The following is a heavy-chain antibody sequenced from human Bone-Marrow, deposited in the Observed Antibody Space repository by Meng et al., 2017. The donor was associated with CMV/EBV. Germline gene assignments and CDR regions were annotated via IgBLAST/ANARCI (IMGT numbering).Heavy chain of an antibody. CDR3: AKDRTTRPSYYFDY. J-gene: IGHJ4*02. V-gene: IGHV3-30*02. D-gene: IGHD6-6*01. Sequence: GGSLRLSCAASGSTFSRYGMKWVRQAPGKGLEWVAFIRYDGSNKYYADSVKGRFTISRDNSKNTLYLQMNSLRAEDTAVYYCAKDRTTRPSYYFDYWGQGTLVTVSS. CDR2: IRYDGSNK. CDR1: GSTFSRYG.